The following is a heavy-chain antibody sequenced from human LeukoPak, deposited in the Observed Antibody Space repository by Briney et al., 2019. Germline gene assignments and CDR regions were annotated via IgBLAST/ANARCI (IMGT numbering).Heavy chain of an antibody. CDR1: GXTFSSYA. Sequence: GGSLRLSWAASGXTFSSYAMNWVRQGPGKGLEWVSGINDNGGRTYYADSVKGRFTISRDNSKNTLYLQMNSLRAEDTALYYCAKDTRDREAAASRGYYFDCWGQGTLVSVSS. CDR3: AKDTRDREAAASRGYYFDC. CDR2: INDNGGRT. V-gene: IGHV3-23*01. J-gene: IGHJ4*02. D-gene: IGHD6-13*01.